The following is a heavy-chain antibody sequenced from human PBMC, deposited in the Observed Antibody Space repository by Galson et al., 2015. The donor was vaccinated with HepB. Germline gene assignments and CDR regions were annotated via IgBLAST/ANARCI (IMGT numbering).Heavy chain of an antibody. CDR3: AKVHRDLVWWDRDTAMVQPFDY. J-gene: IGHJ4*02. CDR2: ISYDGSNK. CDR1: GFTFSSYG. V-gene: IGHV3-30*18. D-gene: IGHD5-18*01. Sequence: SLRLSCAASGFTFSSYGMHWVRQAPGKGLEWVAVISYDGSNKYYADSVKGRFTISRDNSKNTLYLQMNSLRAEDTAVYYCAKVHRDLVWWDRDTAMVQPFDYWGQGTLVTVSS.